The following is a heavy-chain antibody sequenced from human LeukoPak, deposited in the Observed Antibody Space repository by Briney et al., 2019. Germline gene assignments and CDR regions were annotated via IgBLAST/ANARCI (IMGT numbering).Heavy chain of an antibody. J-gene: IGHJ4*02. Sequence: GGSLRLSCAASGFTFSSYWMSWVRQAPGKGLEWVANIKEDGSEKYYVDSVKGRFTISRDNAKNSLYLGVNSLRAEDTAVYYCGRVAYGNYVWGQGALVTVSS. CDR1: GFTFSSYW. V-gene: IGHV3-7*05. D-gene: IGHD4-11*01. CDR2: IKEDGSEK. CDR3: GRVAYGNYV.